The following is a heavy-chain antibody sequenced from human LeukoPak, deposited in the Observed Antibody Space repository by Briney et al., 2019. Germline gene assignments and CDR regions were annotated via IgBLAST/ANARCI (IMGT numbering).Heavy chain of an antibody. Sequence: ASVKVSCKTSGYTFTSYAMNWVRQAPGQGLEWMGWINTNTGNPTYAQGFTGRFVFSLDTSVSTAYLQISSLKAEDTAVYYCARDPQPLITMIDGTAFDIWGQGTMVTVSS. V-gene: IGHV7-4-1*02. CDR1: GYTFTSYA. CDR3: ARDPQPLITMIDGTAFDI. J-gene: IGHJ3*02. D-gene: IGHD3-22*01. CDR2: INTNTGNP.